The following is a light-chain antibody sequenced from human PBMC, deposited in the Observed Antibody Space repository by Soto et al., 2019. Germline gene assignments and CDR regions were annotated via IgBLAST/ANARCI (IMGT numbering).Light chain of an antibody. CDR1: QSVSSNY. CDR3: QEYGSSSIT. J-gene: IGKJ5*01. V-gene: IGKV3-20*01. CDR2: AAS. Sequence: EILLTQSPGTLSLSPGERAILSCRASQSVSSNYLAWYQQKPGQAPRLLIYAASSRATVIPDRFSGSGSGTDFTLTISRLEPEGFAVYYCQEYGSSSITFGQGTRLEIK.